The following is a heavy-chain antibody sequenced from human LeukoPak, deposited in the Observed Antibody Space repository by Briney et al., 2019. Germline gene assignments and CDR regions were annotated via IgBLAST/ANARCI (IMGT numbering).Heavy chain of an antibody. Sequence: PGGSLRLSCAASGFSFSDYYVSWIRQAPGKGLECVSYISSRGTTIYYADSVKGRFTISRDNAKNSLYLQMSSLRAEDTAVYYCARVGYYDSSGEGPWFDPWGQGTLVTVSS. CDR2: ISSRGTTI. CDR1: GFSFSDYY. D-gene: IGHD3-22*01. V-gene: IGHV3-11*01. J-gene: IGHJ5*02. CDR3: ARVGYYDSSGEGPWFDP.